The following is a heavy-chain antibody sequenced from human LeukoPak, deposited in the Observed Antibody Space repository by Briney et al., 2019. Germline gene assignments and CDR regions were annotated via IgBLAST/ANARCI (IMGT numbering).Heavy chain of an antibody. CDR3: GRRVAAYYVMTV. Sequence: GASVKVSCKASGGTFSSYAISWVRQAPGQGLEWMGWIIPILGIANYAQKFQGRVTITADKSTSTAYMELSSLRSEDAAVYYLGRRVAAYYVMTVGGKGPTVTVPS. V-gene: IGHV1-69*10. J-gene: IGHJ6*04. CDR1: GGTFSSYA. D-gene: IGHD6-13*01. CDR2: IIPILGIA.